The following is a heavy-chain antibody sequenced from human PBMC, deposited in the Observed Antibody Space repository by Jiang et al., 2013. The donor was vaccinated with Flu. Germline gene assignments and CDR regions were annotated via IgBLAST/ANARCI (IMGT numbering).Heavy chain of an antibody. V-gene: IGHV3-48*01. J-gene: IGHJ4*02. D-gene: IGHD5-18*01. CDR3: ARGHTYGYSLDY. CDR2: ISSSSVTI. Sequence: AASGFSFNTYNMNWVRQAPGKGLEWVSYISSSSVTIFYADSVKGRFTISRDNAKNSLFLQMNSLRADDTAVYYCARGHTYGYSLDYWGQGTLVTVSS. CDR1: GFSFNTYN.